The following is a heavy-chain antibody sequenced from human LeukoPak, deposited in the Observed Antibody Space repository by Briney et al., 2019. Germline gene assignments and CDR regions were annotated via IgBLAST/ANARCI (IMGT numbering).Heavy chain of an antibody. CDR2: ISYDGNNK. CDR3: AKKGGTSGSTDYFDY. V-gene: IGHV3-30-3*02. CDR1: GFSFSGYA. Sequence: GGSLRLPCAASGFSFSGYAMHWVRQAPGKGLEWVAVISYDGNNKYYADSVKGRFTISRDNSKNTLYLQMDSLRGEDTAVYYCAKKGGTSGSTDYFDYWGQGTLVTVSS. J-gene: IGHJ4*02. D-gene: IGHD5-12*01.